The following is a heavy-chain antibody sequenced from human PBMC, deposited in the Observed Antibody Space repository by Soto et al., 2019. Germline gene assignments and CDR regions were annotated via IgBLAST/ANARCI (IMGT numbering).Heavy chain of an antibody. J-gene: IGHJ4*02. CDR2: TRHSGST. Sequence: QVQLQQWGTGLLKPSETLSLTCAVYGGSFSTYYWAWIRQPPGKGLEWIGETRHSGSTTYSPSLMSRVSISIDTSRNQFSLKLRAVTAADTGVYYCANRLGSFWGQGTLVTVSS. CDR3: ANRLGSF. CDR1: GGSFSTYY. V-gene: IGHV4-34*01. D-gene: IGHD3-16*01.